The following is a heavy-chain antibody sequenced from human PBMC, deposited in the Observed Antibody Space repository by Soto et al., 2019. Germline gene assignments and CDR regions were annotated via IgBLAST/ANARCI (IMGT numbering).Heavy chain of an antibody. V-gene: IGHV4-34*01. CDR1: GGSFRGYY. Sequence: SETLSLTCAVYGGSFRGYYWSWIRQPPGKGLEWIGEINHSGSTNYNPSLKSRVTISVDTSKNQFSLKLSSVTAADTAVYYCAGDYGDYDLFDYWGQGTLVTVSS. CDR2: INHSGST. CDR3: AGDYGDYDLFDY. J-gene: IGHJ4*02. D-gene: IGHD4-17*01.